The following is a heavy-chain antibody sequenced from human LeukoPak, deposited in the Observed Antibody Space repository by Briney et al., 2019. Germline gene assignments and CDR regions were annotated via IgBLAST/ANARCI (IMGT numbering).Heavy chain of an antibody. CDR2: ISGSSNFI. Sequence: GGSLRLSCAASGFTISGYNMHWVRQAPGKGLEWVSSISGSSNFIYYTDSVKGRFTISRDNAKNSLYLQMNSLRADDTAVYYCARVGGELLPLDYWGQGTLVTASS. V-gene: IGHV3-21*01. CDR3: ARVGGELLPLDY. J-gene: IGHJ4*02. D-gene: IGHD1-26*01. CDR1: GFTISGYN.